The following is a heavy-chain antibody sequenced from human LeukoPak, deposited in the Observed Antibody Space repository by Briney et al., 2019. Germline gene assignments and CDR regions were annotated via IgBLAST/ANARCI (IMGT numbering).Heavy chain of an antibody. Sequence: GGSLRLSCAASGFTFSSYEMNWVRQAPGKGLEWVGRIRSKANSYATEYAASVKGRFTISRDDSKNTAYLQMNSLKTEDTAVYYCTRYSNYLKYYMDVWGKGTTVTVSS. D-gene: IGHD4-11*01. CDR1: GFTFSSYE. V-gene: IGHV3-73*01. J-gene: IGHJ6*03. CDR3: TRYSNYLKYYMDV. CDR2: IRSKANSYAT.